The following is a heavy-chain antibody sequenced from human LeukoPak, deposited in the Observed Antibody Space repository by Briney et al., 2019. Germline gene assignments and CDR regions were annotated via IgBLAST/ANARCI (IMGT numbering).Heavy chain of an antibody. Sequence: GGSLRLSCAASGFTVSSNYMSWVRQAPGKGLEWVSVIYSGGSTYYADSVKGRFTISRDNSKNTLYLQMNSLRAEDTAVYYCAREVGDFWSGYLFDYWGQGTLVTVSS. CDR1: GFTVSSNY. J-gene: IGHJ4*02. D-gene: IGHD3-3*01. CDR3: AREVGDFWSGYLFDY. CDR2: IYSGGST. V-gene: IGHV3-53*01.